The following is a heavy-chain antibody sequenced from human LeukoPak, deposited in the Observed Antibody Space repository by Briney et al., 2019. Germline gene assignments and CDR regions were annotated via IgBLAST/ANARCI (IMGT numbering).Heavy chain of an antibody. CDR1: GGSISSGGYY. D-gene: IGHD2-2*01. V-gene: IGHV4-31*03. CDR2: IYYSGST. J-gene: IGHJ4*02. CDR3: ARGLVVPAAHFDY. Sequence: PSQTLSLTCTVSGGSISSGGYYWSWIRQHPGKGLEWIGYIYYSGSTYYNPSLKSRVTLSVDTSKNQFSLKLSSVTAADTAVYYCARGLVVPAAHFDYWGQGTLVTVSS.